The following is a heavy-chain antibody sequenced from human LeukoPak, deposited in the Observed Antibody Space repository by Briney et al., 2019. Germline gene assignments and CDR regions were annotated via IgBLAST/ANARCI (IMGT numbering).Heavy chain of an antibody. D-gene: IGHD2/OR15-2a*01. CDR1: GFTFSSYSM. V-gene: IGHV4-4*02. Sequence: GSLRLSCAASGFTFSSYSMNWVRQPPGKGLEWIGEIYHSGSTNYNPSLKSRVTISVDKSKNQFSLKLSSVTAADTAVYYCASRFYGAFDIWGQGTMVTVSS. CDR2: IYHSGST. J-gene: IGHJ3*02. CDR3: ASRFYGAFDI.